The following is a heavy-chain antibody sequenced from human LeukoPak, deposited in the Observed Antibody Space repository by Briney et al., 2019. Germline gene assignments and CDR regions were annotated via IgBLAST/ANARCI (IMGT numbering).Heavy chain of an antibody. D-gene: IGHD4-23*01. V-gene: IGHV3-23*01. CDR1: GFIFSDYT. CDR2: FTAYGGT. Sequence: GGSLRLSCAASGFIFSDYTMVWVRRAPGKGLQWVATFTAYGGTYYAASVKGRFAISRDNSRDTVSLYMNSLRVEDTAMYYCAKGSTGGKVDWFDPWGPGTLVTVSS. CDR3: AKGSTGGKVDWFDP. J-gene: IGHJ5*02.